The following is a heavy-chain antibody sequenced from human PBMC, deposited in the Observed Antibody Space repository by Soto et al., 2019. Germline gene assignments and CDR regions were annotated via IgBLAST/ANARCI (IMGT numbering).Heavy chain of an antibody. V-gene: IGHV1-2*02. J-gene: IGHJ4*02. CDR2: INPNSGGT. CDR1: GYTFTGYY. Sequence: VSVKVSCKASGYTFTGYYIHWVRQAPGQGLEWMGWINPNSGGTNYAQKFQGRVTMTRDTSISTAYMELSRLRSDDTAVYYCARDPYSSSWKRYYFDYWGQGTLVTVSS. D-gene: IGHD6-13*01. CDR3: ARDPYSSSWKRYYFDY.